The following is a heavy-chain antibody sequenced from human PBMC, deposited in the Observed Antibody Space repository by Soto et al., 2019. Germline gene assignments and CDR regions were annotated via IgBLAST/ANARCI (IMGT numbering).Heavy chain of an antibody. CDR1: GYTLTELS. Sequence: GASVKVSCKVSGYTLTELSIHWVRQAPGKGLEWMGGFDLEDGETIYAQKFQGRVTMTEDTSTDTAYVELSSLRSEDTAVYYCATLALNYFYGMDVWGQGTTVTVSS. CDR3: ATLALNYFYGMDV. CDR2: FDLEDGET. J-gene: IGHJ6*02. V-gene: IGHV1-24*01.